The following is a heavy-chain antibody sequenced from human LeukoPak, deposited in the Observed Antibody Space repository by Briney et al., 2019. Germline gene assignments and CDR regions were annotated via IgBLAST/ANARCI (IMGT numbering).Heavy chain of an antibody. D-gene: IGHD5-18*01. V-gene: IGHV1-8*03. CDR3: ARGVGHRGQEHSYVYYFDY. Sequence: ASVKVSCKASGYTFIGYYMHWVRQAPGQGLEWMGWINPNSGNTDYAQKFQGRVTITRDTSISTAYMELSSLRSEDTAVYYCARGVGHRGQEHSYVYYFDYWGQGHLVTVSS. CDR2: INPNSGNT. J-gene: IGHJ4*02. CDR1: GYTFIGYY.